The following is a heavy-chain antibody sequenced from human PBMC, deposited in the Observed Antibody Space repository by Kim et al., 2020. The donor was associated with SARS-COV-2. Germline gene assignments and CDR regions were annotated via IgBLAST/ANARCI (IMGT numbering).Heavy chain of an antibody. CDR2: ITTSGSTI. Sequence: GGSLRLSCAASGFTFSYYEMNWVRQAPGKGLEWVSYITTSGSTIYYADSVKGRFTISRDNAKNSLYLQMNSLRAEDTAVYYCARAGRSYRDSHGSGTFGVYFDYWGQGTLVTVSS. V-gene: IGHV3-48*03. D-gene: IGHD3-10*01. J-gene: IGHJ4*02. CDR3: ARAGRSYRDSHGSGTFGVYFDY. CDR1: GFTFSYYE.